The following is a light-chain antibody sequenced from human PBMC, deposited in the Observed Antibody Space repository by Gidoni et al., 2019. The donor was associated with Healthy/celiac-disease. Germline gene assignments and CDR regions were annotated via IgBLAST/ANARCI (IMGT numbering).Light chain of an antibody. CDR2: DAS. J-gene: IGKJ4*01. CDR3: QQRSNWPPSLT. Sequence: EIVLTQSPATLSLSPGERATLSCRASQSVSSYLAWYQQKPGQAPSLLIYDASNRATGIPARFSGSGSVTDFTLTISSLEPEDFAVYYCQQRSNWPPSLTFGGGTKVEIK. V-gene: IGKV3-11*01. CDR1: QSVSSY.